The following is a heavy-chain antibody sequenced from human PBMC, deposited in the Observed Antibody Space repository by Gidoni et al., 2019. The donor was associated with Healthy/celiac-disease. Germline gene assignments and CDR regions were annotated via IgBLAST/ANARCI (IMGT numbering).Heavy chain of an antibody. CDR2: IIPIFGTA. V-gene: IGHV1-69*01. Sequence: QVQLVQSGAEVKKPGSSVKVSCKASGGTFSSYAISWVRQAPGQGLEWMGGIIPIFGTANYAQKFQGRVTITADESTSTAYMELSSLRSEDTAVYYCARVSAAAGKATSYYYYGMDVWGQGTTVTVSS. J-gene: IGHJ6*02. CDR1: GGTFSSYA. CDR3: ARVSAAAGKATSYYYYGMDV. D-gene: IGHD6-13*01.